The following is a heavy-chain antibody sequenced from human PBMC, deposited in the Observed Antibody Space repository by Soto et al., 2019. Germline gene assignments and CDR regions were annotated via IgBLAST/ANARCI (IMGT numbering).Heavy chain of an antibody. CDR3: ARDQSVAGMVYGMDF. J-gene: IGHJ6*02. CDR1: GFTFSSYG. V-gene: IGHV3-33*01. Sequence: SLRLSCAASGFTFSSYGMHWVRQAPGKGLEWVAVMWYDGSNKYYADSVKGRFTISRDNSKNTLYLQMNSLRAEDTAVYYCARDQSVAGMVYGMDFWGQGTTVTVSS. CDR2: MWYDGSNK. D-gene: IGHD6-19*01.